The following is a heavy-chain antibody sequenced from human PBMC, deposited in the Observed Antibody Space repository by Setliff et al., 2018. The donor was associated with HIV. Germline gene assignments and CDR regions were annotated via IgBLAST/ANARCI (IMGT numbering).Heavy chain of an antibody. V-gene: IGHV4-34*01. J-gene: IGHJ6*02. Sequence: SETLSLTCAVYGGSFSGYYWSWIRQPPGKGLEWIGEINHSGSTNYNPSLKSRVRISVDTSKNQFSLRLSSVTAADTAIYYCARDKRASFDGLDVWGQGTTVTVSS. CDR2: INHSGST. CDR3: ARDKRASFDGLDV. CDR1: GGSFSGYY.